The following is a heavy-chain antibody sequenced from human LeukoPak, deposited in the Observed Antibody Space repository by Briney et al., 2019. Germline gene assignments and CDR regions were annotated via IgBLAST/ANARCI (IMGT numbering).Heavy chain of an antibody. CDR2: IKEDGSEK. V-gene: IGHV3-7*01. CDR3: ARDEYNWNVDAFDI. CDR1: GFTFGDYA. J-gene: IGHJ3*02. Sequence: GGSLRLSCTGSGFTFGDYAMNWVRQAPGKGLEWVANIKEDGSEKYYVDSVKGRFTISRDNAKNSLYLQMNSLRAEDTAVYYCARDEYNWNVDAFDIWGQGTVVTVSS. D-gene: IGHD1-20*01.